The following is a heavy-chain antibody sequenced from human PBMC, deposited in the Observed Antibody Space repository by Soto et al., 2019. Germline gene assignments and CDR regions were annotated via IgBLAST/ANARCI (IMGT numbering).Heavy chain of an antibody. CDR3: ANTMIRALAALSPFDY. Sequence: HPGGSLRLSCAASGFTFSSYAMHWVRQAPGKGLEWVAVISYDGSNKYYADSVKGRFTISRDNSKNTLYLQMNSLRAEDTAVYYCANTMIRALAALSPFDYWGQGTLVTVSS. J-gene: IGHJ4*02. CDR1: GFTFSSYA. V-gene: IGHV3-30-3*01. D-gene: IGHD3-10*01. CDR2: ISYDGSNK.